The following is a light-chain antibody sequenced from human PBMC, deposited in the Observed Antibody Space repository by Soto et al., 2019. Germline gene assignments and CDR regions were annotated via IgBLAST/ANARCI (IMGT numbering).Light chain of an antibody. CDR3: QQYGSSGT. V-gene: IGKV3-20*01. CDR1: QSVSNNY. Sequence: EIVLTQSPGPLSLSPGERATLSCRASQSVSNNYLAWYQQKPGQAPRLLIYGASNRATCIPDRFSGSGSGTDFTLTISRLEPEDFAVYYCQQYGSSGTFGQGTKVDIK. J-gene: IGKJ1*01. CDR2: GAS.